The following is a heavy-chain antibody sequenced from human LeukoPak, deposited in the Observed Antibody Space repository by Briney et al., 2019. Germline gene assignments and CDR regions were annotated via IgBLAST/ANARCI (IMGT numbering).Heavy chain of an antibody. J-gene: IGHJ4*02. V-gene: IGHV3-48*03. CDR3: ARDEGSGNYYMDL. CDR1: GFIFTSYD. CDR2: ISVSGGII. Sequence: GGSLRLSCAASGFIFTSYDMNWVRQAPGRGLEGVSYISVSGGIIHYADSAKGRFTISRDNAKRSLYLQMNSLRAEDTAVYYCARDEGSGNYYMDLWGQGTLVTVSS. D-gene: IGHD3-10*01.